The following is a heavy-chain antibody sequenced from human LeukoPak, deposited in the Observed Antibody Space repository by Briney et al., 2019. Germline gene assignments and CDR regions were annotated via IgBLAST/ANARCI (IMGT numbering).Heavy chain of an antibody. CDR1: GFTFSSYG. Sequence: GGSLRLSCAASGFTFSSYGMHWVRQAPGKGLEWVSTISAIGYSTYYADSVKGRFTISRDNSKTTLYLQMNSLRAEDTALYYCARDSGSPSYWRQGTLVTVFS. V-gene: IGHV3-23*01. CDR2: ISAIGYST. J-gene: IGHJ4*02. D-gene: IGHD1-26*01. CDR3: ARDSGSPSY.